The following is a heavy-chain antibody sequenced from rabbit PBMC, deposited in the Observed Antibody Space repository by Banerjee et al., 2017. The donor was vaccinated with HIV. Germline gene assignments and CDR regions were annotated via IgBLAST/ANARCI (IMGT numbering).Heavy chain of an antibody. D-gene: IGHD4-2*01. CDR2: ILTGDGST. Sequence: VESGGGLVQPGASLTLTCTASGFSFSSSGYMCWVRQAPGKGLEWIGCILTGDGSTYYASWAKGRFTISKTSSTTVTLQMTSLTAADTATYFCARSLAGPRVCRLDLWGPGTLVTVS. J-gene: IGHJ3*01. V-gene: IGHV1S40*01. CDR1: GFSFSSSGY. CDR3: ARSLAGPRVCRLDL.